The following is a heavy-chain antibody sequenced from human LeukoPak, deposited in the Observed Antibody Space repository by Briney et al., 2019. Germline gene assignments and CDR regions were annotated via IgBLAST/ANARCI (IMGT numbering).Heavy chain of an antibody. J-gene: IGHJ3*02. CDR3: ASRMYMTVGNSAFDI. CDR1: GGSISSGSYY. D-gene: IGHD3-22*01. CDR2: IYTSGST. Sequence: SETLSLTCTVSGGSISSGSYYWSWIRQPAGKGLEWIGRIYTSGSTNYNPSLKSRVTISVDKSMNQFSLKLSSVTAADAAVYYCASRMYMTVGNSAFDIWGQGTMVTVSS. V-gene: IGHV4-61*02.